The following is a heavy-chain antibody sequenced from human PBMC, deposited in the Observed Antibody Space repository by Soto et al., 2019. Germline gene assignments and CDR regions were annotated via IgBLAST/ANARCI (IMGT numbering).Heavy chain of an antibody. J-gene: IGHJ4*02. Sequence: GASVKVSCKVSGYTLTELSMHWVRQAPGKGLEWMGGFDPEDGETIYAQKFQGRVTMTEDTSTDTAYMELSSLRSEDTAVYYCATFPDRSGSLSPFDYWGQGTLVTVSS. V-gene: IGHV1-24*01. CDR3: ATFPDRSGSLSPFDY. CDR1: GYTLTELS. CDR2: FDPEDGET. D-gene: IGHD3-3*01.